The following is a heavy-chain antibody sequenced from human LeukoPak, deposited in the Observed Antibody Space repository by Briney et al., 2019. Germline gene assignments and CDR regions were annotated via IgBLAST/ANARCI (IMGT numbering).Heavy chain of an antibody. CDR1: GYIFSSYG. CDR2: IRYDGTNQ. CDR3: AKDAYGALDY. D-gene: IGHD4-17*01. J-gene: IGHJ4*02. V-gene: IGHV3-30*02. Sequence: GGSLRPSCTASGYIFSSYGIHWVRQAPGKGLHWVTFIRYDGTNQYYADSVKGRFTVSRDNSKNTVYLQMNSLRPDDTAIYYCAKDAYGALDYGGQGTLVTVSS.